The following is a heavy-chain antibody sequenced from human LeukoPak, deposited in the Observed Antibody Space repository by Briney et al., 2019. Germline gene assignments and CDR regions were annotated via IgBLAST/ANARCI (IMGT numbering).Heavy chain of an antibody. V-gene: IGHV4-34*01. CDR2: INHSGST. J-gene: IGHJ6*02. Sequence: SETLSLTCAVYGGSFSGYYWSWIRQPPGKGLEWIGEINHSGSTNYNPSLKSRVNLSVDTSKSQFSLKMSSVTAADTAVYYCARFGGRRLPHKYYYYYYGMDVWGQGNTVTVSS. CDR3: ARFGGRRLPHKYYYYYYGMDV. CDR1: GGSFSGYY. D-gene: IGHD3-10*01.